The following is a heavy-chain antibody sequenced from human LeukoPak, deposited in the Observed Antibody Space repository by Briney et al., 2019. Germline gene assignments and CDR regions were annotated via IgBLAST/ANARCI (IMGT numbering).Heavy chain of an antibody. CDR3: AKDLSGYGSFDY. J-gene: IGHJ4*02. CDR1: GFIFSHHG. Sequence: GRSLRLSCSASGFIFSHHGMHWVRQAPGKGLEWVAVIWSDGTNRFYAGSVKGRFTISRDNSKNTLYLQMNSLRAEDTAVYYCAKDLSGYGSFDYWGQGTLVTVSS. D-gene: IGHD5-12*01. V-gene: IGHV3-33*06. CDR2: IWSDGTNR.